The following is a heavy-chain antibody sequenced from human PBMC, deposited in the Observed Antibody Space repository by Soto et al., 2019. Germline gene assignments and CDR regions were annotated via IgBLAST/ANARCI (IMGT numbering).Heavy chain of an antibody. CDR2: IYYSGST. V-gene: IGHV4-59*01. D-gene: IGHD6-13*01. CDR3: GRVGGEAAVTFDY. CDR1: GGSINGFY. Sequence: PSETLSLTCTVSGGSINGFYWSWIRRPPGKGLEWFGYIYYSGSTDYNPSLKGRVTISVDTSKNQFSLKLRSVTAADTAVYYCGRVGGEAAVTFDYWGKGT. J-gene: IGHJ4*02.